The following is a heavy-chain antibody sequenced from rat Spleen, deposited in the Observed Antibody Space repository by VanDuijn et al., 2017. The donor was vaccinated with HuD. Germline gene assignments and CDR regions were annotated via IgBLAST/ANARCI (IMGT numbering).Heavy chain of an antibody. V-gene: IGHV5-19*01. CDR1: GFTFSNYG. J-gene: IGHJ1*01. CDR2: ISPSGGNT. CDR3: AIRGSGWYFDF. Sequence: EVQLVESGGGLVQPGRSLKLSCAASGFTFSNYGTHWIRQAPTKGLEWVASISPSGGNTYYRNSVKGRFTISRDNAKSTLYLQMDSRRSEDTTTYYCAIRGSGWYFDFWGPGTMVTVSS. D-gene: IGHD4-1*01.